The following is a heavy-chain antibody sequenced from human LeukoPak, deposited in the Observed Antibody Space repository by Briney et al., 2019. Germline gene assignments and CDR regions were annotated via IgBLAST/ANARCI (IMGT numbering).Heavy chain of an antibody. CDR3: ATSVYGGNTHFYY. CDR1: GLIFRNYW. Sequence: GGSLRLSCAASGLIFRNYWRTWVRQAPGEGLEWVANIKQDGSEKYYADSVEGRFTISRDNAKNSLHLQMNSLRAEDTAVYYCATSVYGGNTHFYYWGPGTLVTVSS. D-gene: IGHD4-23*01. CDR2: IKQDGSEK. J-gene: IGHJ4*02. V-gene: IGHV3-7*05.